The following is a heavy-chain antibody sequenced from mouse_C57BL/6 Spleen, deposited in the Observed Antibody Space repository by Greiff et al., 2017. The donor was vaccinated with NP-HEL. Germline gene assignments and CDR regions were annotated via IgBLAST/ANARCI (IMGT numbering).Heavy chain of an antibody. CDR2: IYPGDGDT. D-gene: IGHD1-1*01. CDR1: GYAFSSSW. J-gene: IGHJ2*01. V-gene: IGHV1-82*01. CDR3: ARGGITTVVPFDY. Sequence: VQLQESGPELVKPGASVKISCKASGYAFSSSWMNWVKQRPGKGLEWIGRIYPGDGDTNYNGKFKGKATLTADKSSSTAYMQLSSLTSKDSAVYFCARGGITTVVPFDYWGQGTTLTVSS.